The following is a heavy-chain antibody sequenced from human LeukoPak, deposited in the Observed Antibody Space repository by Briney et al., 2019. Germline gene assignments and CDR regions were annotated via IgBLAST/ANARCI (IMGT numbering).Heavy chain of an antibody. D-gene: IGHD5-18*01. Sequence: SSETLSLTCTVSGGSISSYYWSWIRQPPGKGLEWIGYIYYSGSTNYNPSLKSRVTISVDTSKNQFSLKLSSVTAADTAVYYCARGIPKKGNVRGYSYGSGAFDIWGQGTMVTVSS. V-gene: IGHV4-59*12. CDR3: ARGIPKKGNVRGYSYGSGAFDI. CDR2: IYYSGST. J-gene: IGHJ3*02. CDR1: GGSISSYY.